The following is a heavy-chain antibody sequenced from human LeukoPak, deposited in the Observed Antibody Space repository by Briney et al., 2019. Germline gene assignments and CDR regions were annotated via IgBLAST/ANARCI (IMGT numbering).Heavy chain of an antibody. J-gene: IGHJ4*02. V-gene: IGHV1-46*01. CDR3: AKDHGDIPLSD. D-gene: IGHD5-12*01. CDR2: INPNGGST. Sequence: ASVKVSCKASRYTFTSYDMTWVRQAPGQGLEWMGLINPNGGSTSYAQKFQGRVTMTRDTSKSTAYMELSRLRSEDPAVYYCAKDHGDIPLSDWGQGALVTVSS. CDR1: RYTFTSYD.